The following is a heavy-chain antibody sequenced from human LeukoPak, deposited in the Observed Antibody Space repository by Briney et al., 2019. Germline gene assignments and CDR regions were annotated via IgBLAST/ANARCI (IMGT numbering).Heavy chain of an antibody. J-gene: IGHJ6*03. V-gene: IGHV4-34*01. Sequence: SETLSLTCAVYGGSFSDYYWSWIRQPPGKGLEWIGEINHSGNTNYNASLKSRATISVDTSRTQFSLKLSSVTAADTAVYYCARGSRLTKPYYYYYYMDVWGKGTTVTVSS. CDR1: GGSFSDYY. CDR2: INHSGNT. CDR3: ARGSRLTKPYYYYYYMDV. D-gene: IGHD2-8*01.